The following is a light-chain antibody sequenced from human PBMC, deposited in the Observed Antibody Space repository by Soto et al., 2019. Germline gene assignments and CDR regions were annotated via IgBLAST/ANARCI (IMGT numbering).Light chain of an antibody. Sequence: EIVMTQSPATLSVSPGERATLSCRASQSVSRNLAWYQQKPGQAPRLLIYDASTRATGIPARFSGSGSGAEFTLSISSLLSDDFAVYYCQQYEDWTYTFGQGTK. CDR1: QSVSRN. V-gene: IGKV3-15*01. CDR3: QQYEDWTYT. J-gene: IGKJ2*01. CDR2: DAS.